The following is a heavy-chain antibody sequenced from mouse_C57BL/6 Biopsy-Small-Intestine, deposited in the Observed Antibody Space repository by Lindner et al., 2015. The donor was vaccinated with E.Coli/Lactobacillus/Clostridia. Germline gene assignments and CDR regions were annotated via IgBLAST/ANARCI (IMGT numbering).Heavy chain of an antibody. Sequence: VQLQESGAELARPGASVKMSCKASGYTFTSYTMHWVKQRPGQGLEWIGYINPSGDYTKFNQKFKDKATLTADRSSGTAYMQLSSLTSEDSAVYYCARAGNYYGSNFDYWGQGTTLTVSS. V-gene: IGHV1-4*01. J-gene: IGHJ2*01. D-gene: IGHD1-1*01. CDR3: ARAGNYYGSNFDY. CDR2: INPSGDYT. CDR1: GYTFTSYT.